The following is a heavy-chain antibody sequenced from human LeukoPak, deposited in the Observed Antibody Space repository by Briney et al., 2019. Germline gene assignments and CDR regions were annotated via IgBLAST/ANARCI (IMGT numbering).Heavy chain of an antibody. D-gene: IGHD5-12*01. CDR1: GFTFSSYG. V-gene: IGHV3-30*18. CDR3: AKAYRGYDWPDAFDI. J-gene: IGHJ3*02. CDR2: ISYDGSNK. Sequence: GGSLRLSCAASGFTFSSYGMHGVRQAPGKGREWVAVISYDGSNKYYADSVKGRFTISRDNSKNTLYLQMNSLRAEDTAVYYCAKAYRGYDWPDAFDIWGQGTMVTVSS.